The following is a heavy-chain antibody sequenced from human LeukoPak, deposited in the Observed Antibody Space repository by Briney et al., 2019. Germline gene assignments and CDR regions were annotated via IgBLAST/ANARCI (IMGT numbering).Heavy chain of an antibody. D-gene: IGHD3-22*01. J-gene: IGHJ4*02. CDR2: IIPIFGIA. CDR1: GGAFSSNA. CDR3: ARTNDYYYDSSGYIDY. Sequence: SVKVSCKASGGAFSSNAISWVRQAPGQGLEWMGRIIPIFGIANYAQKFQGRVTITADKSTSTAYMELSSLRSEDTAVYYCARTNDYYYDSSGYIDYWGQGTLVTVSS. V-gene: IGHV1-69*04.